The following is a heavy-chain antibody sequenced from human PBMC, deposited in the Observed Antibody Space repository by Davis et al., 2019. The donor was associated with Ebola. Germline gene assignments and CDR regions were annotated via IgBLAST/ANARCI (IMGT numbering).Heavy chain of an antibody. J-gene: IGHJ5*02. Sequence: GESLKISCAASGFTFTRYWMSWVRQVPGKGLVWVSRINTGGTTTTYADSVKGRFTISRDNAKSSVYLQMNSLGAEDTAVYYCARAGDSSSWYYSWGQGTLVTVSS. CDR1: GFTFTRYW. V-gene: IGHV3-74*01. CDR3: ARAGDSSSWYYS. D-gene: IGHD6-19*01. CDR2: INTGGTTT.